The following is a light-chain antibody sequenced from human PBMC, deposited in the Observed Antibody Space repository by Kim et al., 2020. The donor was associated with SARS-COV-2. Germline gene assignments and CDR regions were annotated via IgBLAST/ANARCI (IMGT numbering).Light chain of an antibody. V-gene: IGLV6-57*02. J-gene: IGLJ3*02. CDR1: SGNIASNS. CDR2: ENT. Sequence: GKTVTISCTGSSGNIASNSVQWYQQRPGSAPTTVIYENTQRSSGVPDRFSGSIDSSSNSASLTISGLRTDDEADYYCQSSDGASWVFGGGTQLTVL. CDR3: QSSDGASWV.